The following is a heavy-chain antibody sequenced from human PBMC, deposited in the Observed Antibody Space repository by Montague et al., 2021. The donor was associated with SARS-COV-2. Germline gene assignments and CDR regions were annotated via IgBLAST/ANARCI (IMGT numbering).Heavy chain of an antibody. CDR3: ARSHYDILTGYYTVFDY. CDR1: GLSLSTSGMC. Sequence: PALVKPTQTLTLPCTFSGLSLSTSGMCVSWIRQPPGKALEWLALIDWDXDKYYSTSLKARLTISKDTSKNPVVLTMTNMDPVDTATYYCARSHYDILTGYYTVFDYWGQGTLVTVSS. CDR2: IDWDXDK. J-gene: IGHJ4*02. V-gene: IGHV2-70*01. D-gene: IGHD3-9*01.